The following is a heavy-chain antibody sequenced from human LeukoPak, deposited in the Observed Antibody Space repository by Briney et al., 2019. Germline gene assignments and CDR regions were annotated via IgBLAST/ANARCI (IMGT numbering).Heavy chain of an antibody. CDR1: GGSISNYY. V-gene: IGHV4-59*08. CDR2: IYYSGST. Sequence: PSETLSLTCTVSGGSISNYYWSWIRQPPGKGLEWIGYIYYSGSTNYNASLKSRVTISVDTSKNQFSLNLSSVTAADTAVYYCARVRGLVMGREGYFDYWAREPWSPSPQ. J-gene: IGHJ4*02. CDR3: ARVRGLVMGREGYFDY. D-gene: IGHD2-21*01.